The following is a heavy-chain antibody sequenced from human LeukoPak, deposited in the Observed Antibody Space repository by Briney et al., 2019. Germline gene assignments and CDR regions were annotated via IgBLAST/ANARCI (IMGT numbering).Heavy chain of an antibody. V-gene: IGHV1-69*13. CDR2: IIPIFGTA. J-gene: IGHJ4*02. CDR1: GGTFSSYA. Sequence: GASVKVSCKASGGTFSSYAISWVRQAPGQGLEWMGGIIPIFGTANYAQKFQGRVTITADESTSTAYMELSSLRSEDTAVYYCARGPYYYDSSGYYYGPFDYWGQGTLVTVSS. D-gene: IGHD3-22*01. CDR3: ARGPYYYDSSGYYYGPFDY.